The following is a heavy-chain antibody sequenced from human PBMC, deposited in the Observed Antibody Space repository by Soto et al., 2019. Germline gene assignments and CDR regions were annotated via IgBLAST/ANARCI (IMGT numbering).Heavy chain of an antibody. J-gene: IGHJ6*02. V-gene: IGHV5-51*01. D-gene: IGHD1-26*01. CDR2: IYPGDSDT. CDR3: ARAKGELLRDYYYYGMDV. Sequence: GESLKISCKGSGYSFTSYWIGWVRQMPGKGLEWMGIIYPGDSDTRYSPSFQGQVTISADKSISTAYLQWSSLKASDTAMYYCARAKGELLRDYYYYGMDVWGQGTRSPSP. CDR1: GYSFTSYW.